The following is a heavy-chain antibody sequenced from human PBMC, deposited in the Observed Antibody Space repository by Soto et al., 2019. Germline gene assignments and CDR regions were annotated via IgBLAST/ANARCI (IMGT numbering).Heavy chain of an antibody. J-gene: IGHJ5*02. CDR1: GFTFSSSP. Sequence: EVQLLESGGGLVQPGGSLRLSCVVSGFTFSSSPMSWVRRAPGKGLEWVSGINGGDDSKHYAESVRGRFTITRDNSKNTLLLQMTSLSAEDTAIYYCAKALHWGIISPTHDPWGQGTLVTVSS. CDR3: AKALHWGIISPTHDP. V-gene: IGHV3-23*01. D-gene: IGHD3-16*01. CDR2: INGGDDSK.